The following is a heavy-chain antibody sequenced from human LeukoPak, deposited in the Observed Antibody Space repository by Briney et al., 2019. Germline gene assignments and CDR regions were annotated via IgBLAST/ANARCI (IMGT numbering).Heavy chain of an antibody. CDR3: ARVISSYGPPRFDY. Sequence: SETLFLTCTVSGGSISSGGYYWSWIRQHPGKGLEWIGYIYHSGSTYYNPSLKSRVTISVDTSKNQFSLKLSSVTAADTAVYYCARVISSYGPPRFDYWGQGTLVTVSS. D-gene: IGHD5-18*01. J-gene: IGHJ4*02. CDR2: IYHSGST. CDR1: GGSISSGGYY. V-gene: IGHV4-31*03.